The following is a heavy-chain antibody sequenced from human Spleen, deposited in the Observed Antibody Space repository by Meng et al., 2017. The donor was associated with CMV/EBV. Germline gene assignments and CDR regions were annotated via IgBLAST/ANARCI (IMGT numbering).Heavy chain of an antibody. CDR3: ARQGRVYFDY. CDR1: GFTFSSYW. V-gene: IGHV3-30*02. D-gene: IGHD3-10*01. Sequence: GESLKISCAASGFTFSSYWMSWVRQAPGKGLEWVAFIRYDGSNKYYADSVKGRFTISRDNSKNTLYLQMNSLRAEDTAVYYCARQGRVYFDYWGQGILVTVSS. CDR2: IRYDGSNK. J-gene: IGHJ4*02.